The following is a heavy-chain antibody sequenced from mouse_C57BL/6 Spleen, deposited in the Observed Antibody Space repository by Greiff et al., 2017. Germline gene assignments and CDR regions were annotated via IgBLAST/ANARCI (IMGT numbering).Heavy chain of an antibody. V-gene: IGHV3-8*01. D-gene: IGHD1-1*01. CDR1: GYSITSDY. CDR3: ARGDYYGSSYNYFDY. J-gene: IGHJ2*01. Sequence: EVKLVESGPGLAKPSQTLSLTCSVTGYSITSDYWNWIRKFPGNKLEYMGYISYSGSTYYNPSLKSRISITRDTSKNQYYLQLNSVTTEDTATYYCARGDYYGSSYNYFDYWGQGTTLTVSS. CDR2: ISYSGST.